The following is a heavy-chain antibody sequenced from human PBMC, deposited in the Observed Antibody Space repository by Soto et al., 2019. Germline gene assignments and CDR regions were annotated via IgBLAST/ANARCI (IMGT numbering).Heavy chain of an antibody. CDR3: ARQTRISSPWYPLNP. V-gene: IGHV4-39*01. D-gene: IGHD6-13*01. Sequence: SETLSLTCLVSGGSISTSSYYWGWVRQPPGKGLEWIGSIAYSGTTSYNPSLQSRVTISVDSSKNQFSLKLNSVTAADTAVYFCARQTRISSPWYPLNPWGQGTLVTVSS. CDR1: GGSISTSSYY. CDR2: IAYSGTT. J-gene: IGHJ5*02.